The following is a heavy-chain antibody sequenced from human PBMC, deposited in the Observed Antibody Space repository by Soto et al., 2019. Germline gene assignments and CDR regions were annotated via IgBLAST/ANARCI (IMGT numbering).Heavy chain of an antibody. J-gene: IGHJ6*02. CDR3: ARGRSKWRSYYYYGMDV. CDR2: INHSGST. V-gene: IGHV4-34*01. D-gene: IGHD5-12*01. Sequence: SETLSLTCAVYGGSFSGYYWSWIRQPPGKGLEWIGEINHSGSTNYNPSLKSRVTISVDTSRNQFSLKLSSVTAADMAVYYCARGRSKWRSYYYYGMDVWGQGTTVTVSS. CDR1: GGSFSGYY.